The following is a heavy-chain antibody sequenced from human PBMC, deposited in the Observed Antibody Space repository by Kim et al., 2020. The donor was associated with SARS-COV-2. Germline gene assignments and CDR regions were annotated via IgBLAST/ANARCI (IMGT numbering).Heavy chain of an antibody. CDR2: ISYDGSNK. CDR1: GFTFSSYG. D-gene: IGHD3-16*01. V-gene: IGHV3-30*18. Sequence: GGSLRLSCAASGFTFSSYGMHWVRQAPGKGLEWVAVISYDGSNKYYADSVKGRFTISRDNSKNTLYLQMNSLRAEDTAVYYCAKDEGVRGSSGKVGVVGYWGQGTLVTVSS. J-gene: IGHJ4*02. CDR3: AKDEGVRGSSGKVGVVGY.